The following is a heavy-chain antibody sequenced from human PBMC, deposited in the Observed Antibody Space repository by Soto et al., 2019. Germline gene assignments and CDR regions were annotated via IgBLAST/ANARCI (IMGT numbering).Heavy chain of an antibody. D-gene: IGHD6-19*01. V-gene: IGHV4-61*01. Sequence: QVQLQESGPGLVKPSETLSLTCTVSGGSVSSGSYYWSWIRQPPGKGLEWIGYIYYSGSTNYNPSLKCRVTISVDTSKNQFSLKLSSVTAADTAVYYCARGFSSGSSYWYFDLWGRGTLVTVSS. J-gene: IGHJ2*01. CDR2: IYYSGST. CDR3: ARGFSSGSSYWYFDL. CDR1: GGSVSSGSYY.